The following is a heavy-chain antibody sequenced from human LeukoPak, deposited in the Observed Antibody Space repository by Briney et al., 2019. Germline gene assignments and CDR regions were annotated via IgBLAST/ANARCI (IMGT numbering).Heavy chain of an antibody. D-gene: IGHD5-18*01. V-gene: IGHV3-53*01. CDR2: IFSGGRI. J-gene: IGHJ4*02. CDR3: ASWKETSMAQGY. CDR1: GFTVSSNY. Sequence: PGGSLRLSCAVSGFTVSSNYMTWVRQAPGKGLEWVSVIFSGGRIYYADSRKGRFTISRDISKNPVDVQLNSLRGEDTAVYYCASWKETSMAQGYWGQGTLVTVSS.